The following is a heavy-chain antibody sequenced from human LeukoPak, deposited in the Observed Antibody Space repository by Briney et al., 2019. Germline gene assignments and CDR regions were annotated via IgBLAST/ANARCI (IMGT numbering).Heavy chain of an antibody. J-gene: IGHJ4*02. CDR1: GGTFSSYA. V-gene: IGHV1-69*06. D-gene: IGHD5-18*01. Sequence: SVKVSCKASGGTFSSYAISWVRQAPGRGLEWMGGIIPIFGTANYAQKFQGRVTITADKSTSTAYMELSSLRSEDTAVYYCARAGSGLWPPDYWGQGTLVTVSS. CDR2: IIPIFGTA. CDR3: ARAGSGLWPPDY.